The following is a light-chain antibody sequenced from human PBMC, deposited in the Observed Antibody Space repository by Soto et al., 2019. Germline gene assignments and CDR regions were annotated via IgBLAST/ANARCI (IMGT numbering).Light chain of an antibody. V-gene: IGKV3-20*01. Sequence: EIVLTQSPGTLSLSPGERATLSCRASQSVSSSYLAWYQQKPGQAPRLLIFGASNRANGIPDRFSGSGSGTDFTLTISRLEPEDFAVFYCQQYGSSPLTSGGGTKVDIK. CDR1: QSVSSSY. J-gene: IGKJ4*01. CDR3: QQYGSSPLT. CDR2: GAS.